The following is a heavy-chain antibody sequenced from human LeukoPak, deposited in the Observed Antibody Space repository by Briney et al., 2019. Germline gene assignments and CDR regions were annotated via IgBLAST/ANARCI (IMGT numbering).Heavy chain of an antibody. J-gene: IGHJ4*02. CDR1: GFTFSSHA. CDR2: ISSNGGST. CDR3: ARGGSIAARPIDY. V-gene: IGHV3-64*01. D-gene: IGHD6-6*01. Sequence: GGSLRLSCAASGFTFSSHAMHWVRQAPGKGLEYVSAISSNGGSTYYANSVKGRFTISRDNSKNTLFLQMGSLRAEDMAVYYCARGGSIAARPIDYWGQGTLVTVSS.